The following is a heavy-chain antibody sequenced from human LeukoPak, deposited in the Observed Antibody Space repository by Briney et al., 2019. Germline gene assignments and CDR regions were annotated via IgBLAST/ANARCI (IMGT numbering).Heavy chain of an antibody. CDR2: INHRGSP. V-gene: IGHV4-34*01. Sequence: SETLSLTCAVYGGSFSDYYWSWIRQPPGKGLEWIGEINHRGSPNYNPSLKSRVTISVDTSKTQFSLKLNSVTAADTAVYYCARRVIVASNWFDPWGQGTLVTVSS. J-gene: IGHJ5*02. CDR1: GGSFSDYY. D-gene: IGHD3-22*01. CDR3: ARRVIVASNWFDP.